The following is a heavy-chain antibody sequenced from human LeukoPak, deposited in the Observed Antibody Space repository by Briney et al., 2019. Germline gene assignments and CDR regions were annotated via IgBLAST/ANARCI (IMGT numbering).Heavy chain of an antibody. J-gene: IGHJ3*02. CDR3: ATPAYGGAFDI. CDR2: FDPEDGET. Sequence: ASVRVTCKVSGYTLTELSMHWVRQAPGKGLEWMGGFDPEDGETIYAQKFQGRVTMTEDTSTDAAYMELSSLRSEDTAVYYCATPAYGGAFDIWGQGTMVTVSS. CDR1: GYTLTELS. V-gene: IGHV1-24*01. D-gene: IGHD2-2*01.